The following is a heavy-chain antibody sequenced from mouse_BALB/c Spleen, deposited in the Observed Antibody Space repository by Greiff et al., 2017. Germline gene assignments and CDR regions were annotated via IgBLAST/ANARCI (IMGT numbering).Heavy chain of an antibody. J-gene: IGHJ1*01. CDR2: ISSGSSTI. CDR1: GFTFSSFG. CDR3: ARSRYEYDGERYFDV. V-gene: IGHV5-17*02. D-gene: IGHD2-4*01. Sequence: EVQLVESGGGLVQPGGSRKLSCAASGFTFSSFGMHWVRQAPEKGLEWVAYISSGSSTIYYADTVKGRFTISRDNPKNTLFLQMTSLRSEDTAMYYCARSRYEYDGERYFDVWGAGTTVTVSS.